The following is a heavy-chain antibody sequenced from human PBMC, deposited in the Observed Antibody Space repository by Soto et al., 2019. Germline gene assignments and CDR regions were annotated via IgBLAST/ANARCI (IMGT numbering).Heavy chain of an antibody. D-gene: IGHD5-18*01. CDR2: IYPGDSDT. CDR1: GYSFTSYW. J-gene: IGHJ3*02. Sequence: GESLKISCKGSGYSFTSYWIGWVRQMPGKGLEWMGIIYPGDSDTRYSPSFQGQVTISADKSISTAYLQWSSLKASDTAMYYCARRRRSGYSYGFHYAFDIWGQGTMVTVSS. V-gene: IGHV5-51*01. CDR3: ARRRRSGYSYGFHYAFDI.